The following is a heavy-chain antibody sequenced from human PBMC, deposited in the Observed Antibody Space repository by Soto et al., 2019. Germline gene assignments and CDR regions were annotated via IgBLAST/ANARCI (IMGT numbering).Heavy chain of an antibody. CDR3: ARGAILRWFDP. CDR1: GGSFSGYY. Sequence: QVQLQQWGAGLLKPSETLSLTCAVYGGSFSGYYWSWIRQPPGKGLEWIGEINHSGSTNYNPSLKSRVTISVDPSKNQFSLKLSSVTAADTAVYYCARGAILRWFDPWGQGTLVTVSS. D-gene: IGHD3-3*01. CDR2: INHSGST. J-gene: IGHJ5*02. V-gene: IGHV4-34*01.